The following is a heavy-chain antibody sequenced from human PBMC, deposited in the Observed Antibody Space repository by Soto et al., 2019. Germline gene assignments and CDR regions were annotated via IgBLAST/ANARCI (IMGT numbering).Heavy chain of an antibody. CDR3: ARDPRLPCIAASTDYYGMDV. D-gene: IGHD6-13*01. CDR2: IYYSGST. J-gene: IGHJ6*02. V-gene: IGHV4-30-4*01. CDR1: GGSISSGDYY. Sequence: SETLSLTCTVSGGSISSGDYYWSWIRQPPGKGLEWIGYIYYSGSTYYNPSLKSRVTISVDTSKNQFSLKLSSVTAADTAVYYCARDPRLPCIAASTDYYGMDVWGQGTTVTVSS.